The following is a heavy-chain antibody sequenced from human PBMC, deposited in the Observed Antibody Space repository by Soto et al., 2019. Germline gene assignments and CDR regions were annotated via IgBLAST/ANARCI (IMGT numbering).Heavy chain of an antibody. CDR1: GGSISSSNW. CDR2: IYHTGST. J-gene: IGHJ5*02. CDR3: ARVTNCIYNACYGLYNWFDP. D-gene: IGHD2-2*01. Sequence: QVQLQESGPGLVKPSGTLSLTCAVSGGSISSSNWWSWVRQPPGKGLQWIGEIYHTGSTNYNPSLQSRVPISLDKPRNLFSLKLSSVTAADTAVYYCARVTNCIYNACYGLYNWFDPWGQGTQVTVSS. V-gene: IGHV4-4*02.